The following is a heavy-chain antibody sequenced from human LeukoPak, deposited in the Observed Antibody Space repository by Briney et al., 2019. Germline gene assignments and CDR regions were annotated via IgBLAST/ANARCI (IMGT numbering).Heavy chain of an antibody. Sequence: GGSLRLSCAASGFTFSSYAMHWVRQAPGKGLEWVAVISYDGSNKYYADSVKGRFTISRDNSKNTLYLQMNSLRAEDTAVYYCARTRRWLVLRGGFDYWGQGTLVTVSS. V-gene: IGHV3-30-3*01. J-gene: IGHJ4*02. D-gene: IGHD6-19*01. CDR2: ISYDGSNK. CDR3: ARTRRWLVLRGGFDY. CDR1: GFTFSSYA.